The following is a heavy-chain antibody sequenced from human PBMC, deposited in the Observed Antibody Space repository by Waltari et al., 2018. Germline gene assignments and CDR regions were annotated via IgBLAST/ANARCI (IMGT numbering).Heavy chain of an antibody. J-gene: IGHJ4*02. CDR3: SRSSTSRYPLDY. V-gene: IGHV3-66*02. CDR2: IYSGGGT. Sequence: EVQLVESGGGLVKPGGSLRLSCAASGFTFSSYSMNWVRQAPGKGLEWVSVIYSGGGTDKADSVKGRFTISRDNSKNTLYLQMNSLRAEDTAVYYCSRSSTSRYPLDYWGQGTLVTVSS. D-gene: IGHD2-2*01. CDR1: GFTFSSYS.